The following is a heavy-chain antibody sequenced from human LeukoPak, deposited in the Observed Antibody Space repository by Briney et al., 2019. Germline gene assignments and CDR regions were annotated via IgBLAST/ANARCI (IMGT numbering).Heavy chain of an antibody. CDR2: ISSSGSTI. D-gene: IGHD2-2*02. CDR1: GFTFSDYY. Sequence: PGGSLRLSCAASGFTFSDYYMSWIRQAPGKGLEWVSYISSSGSTIYYADSVKGRFTISRDNAKNSLYLQMNSLRAEDTAVYYCARSYCSSTSCYKLFDYWGQGTLVTVPS. CDR3: ARSYCSSTSCYKLFDY. J-gene: IGHJ4*02. V-gene: IGHV3-11*01.